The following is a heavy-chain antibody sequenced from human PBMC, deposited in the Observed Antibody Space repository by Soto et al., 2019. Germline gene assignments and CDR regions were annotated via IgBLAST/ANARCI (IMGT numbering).Heavy chain of an antibody. J-gene: IGHJ2*01. V-gene: IGHV1-69*06. Sequence: SVKVSCRXSGGTFSSYDISWVRHAPGQGLEWMGGIIPIFGTANYAQKFQGRVTIAAVKSTSPAYKELRSLKSEDTVVYYCATAETTPVVTPFWHFDLWGPVSLVT. CDR1: GGTFSSYD. CDR2: IIPIFGTA. D-gene: IGHD2-21*02. CDR3: ATAETTPVVTPFWHFDL.